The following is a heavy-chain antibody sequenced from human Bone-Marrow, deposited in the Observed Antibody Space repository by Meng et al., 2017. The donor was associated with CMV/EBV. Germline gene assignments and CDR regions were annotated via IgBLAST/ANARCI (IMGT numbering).Heavy chain of an antibody. D-gene: IGHD1-14*01. CDR1: GGSIGSREG. CDR3: ARNREKSDFDY. CDR2: IYHSGRT. Sequence: LTCAVFGGSIGSREGWNWVSKPRGKGLKWNGEIYHSGRTTCTPSIKSRVTISVDKSKKQFSLKVSSVTAADTAVYYCARNREKSDFDYWGQGTLVTVSS. J-gene: IGHJ4*02. V-gene: IGHV4-4*02.